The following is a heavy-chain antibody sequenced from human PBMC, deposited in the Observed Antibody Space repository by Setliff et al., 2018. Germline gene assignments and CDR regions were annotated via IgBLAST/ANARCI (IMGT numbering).Heavy chain of an antibody. Sequence: KPSETLSLTCAVYGGSFSGYYWSWIRQPPGKGLEWIGEINHSGSTNYNPSLKSRVTISVDMSKNQFSLKLSSVTAADTAVYYCARGKVLYDYVWGSYRYEDYYYGMDVWGQGTTVTVSS. CDR1: GGSFSGYY. J-gene: IGHJ6*02. CDR3: ARGKVLYDYVWGSYRYEDYYYGMDV. V-gene: IGHV4-34*01. D-gene: IGHD3-16*02. CDR2: INHSGST.